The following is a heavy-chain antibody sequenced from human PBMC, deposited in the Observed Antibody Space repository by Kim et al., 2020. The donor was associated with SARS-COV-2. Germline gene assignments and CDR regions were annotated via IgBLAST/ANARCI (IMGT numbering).Heavy chain of an antibody. CDR3: TTPGYYYYYYGMDV. Sequence: APVKGRFTISRDDSKNTLYLQMNSLKTEDTAVYYCTTPGYYYYYYGMDVWGQGTTVTVSS. J-gene: IGHJ6*02. D-gene: IGHD3-9*01. V-gene: IGHV3-15*01.